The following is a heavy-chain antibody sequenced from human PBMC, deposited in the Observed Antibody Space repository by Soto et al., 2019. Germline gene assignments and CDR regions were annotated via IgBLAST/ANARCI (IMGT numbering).Heavy chain of an antibody. V-gene: IGHV4-59*01. CDR2: IYYSGST. Sequence: PSETLSLTYTVSGGSISSYYWSWIRQPPGKGLEWIGYIYYSGSTNYNPSLKSRVTISVDTSKNHFSLKLSSVTAADTAVYYCARDGSEHTKGWRAFDIWGQGTMVTVSS. D-gene: IGHD2-15*01. CDR3: ARDGSEHTKGWRAFDI. J-gene: IGHJ3*02. CDR1: GGSISSYY.